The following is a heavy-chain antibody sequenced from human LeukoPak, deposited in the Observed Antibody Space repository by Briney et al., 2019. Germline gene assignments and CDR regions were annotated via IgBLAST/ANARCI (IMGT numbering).Heavy chain of an antibody. Sequence: ASVKVSCKASGYTFTSYYMHWVRQAPGQGLEWMGIINPSGGSTSYAQKFQGRVTMTRDTSTSTVYMELSSLRSEDTAVYYCARDLRGLDTANLYYFDYGGQGTLVTVSS. CDR1: GYTFTSYY. CDR3: ARDLRGLDTANLYYFDY. CDR2: INPSGGST. J-gene: IGHJ4*02. V-gene: IGHV1-46*01. D-gene: IGHD5-18*01.